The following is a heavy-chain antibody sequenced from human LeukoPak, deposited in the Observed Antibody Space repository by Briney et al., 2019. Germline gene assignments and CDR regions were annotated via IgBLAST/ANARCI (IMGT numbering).Heavy chain of an antibody. CDR2: INPSGGST. Sequence: ASVKVSCKASGYTFTRHYMHWVRQAPGQGLEWMGIINPSGGSTIYAQKFQGRVTMTRDTSTSTVYMELSSLRSEDTAVYYCARVLGGRAFRTFDYWGQGTLVTVSS. D-gene: IGHD3-16*01. V-gene: IGHV1-46*01. CDR1: GYTFTRHY. CDR3: ARVLGGRAFRTFDY. J-gene: IGHJ4*02.